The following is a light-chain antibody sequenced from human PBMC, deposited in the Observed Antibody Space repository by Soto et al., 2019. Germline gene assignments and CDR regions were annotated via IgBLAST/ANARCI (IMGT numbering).Light chain of an antibody. Sequence: EIVLTRSPATLSLSPGERATLSCRASERVSSYLAWYQQKPGPAPRLLIYAVSTRATDIPDRFSGSGSGTDYTLSISRLEPEDFAAYYCQQYGGSPWTFGQGTKVDI. V-gene: IGKV3-20*01. J-gene: IGKJ1*01. CDR1: ERVSSY. CDR2: AVS. CDR3: QQYGGSPWT.